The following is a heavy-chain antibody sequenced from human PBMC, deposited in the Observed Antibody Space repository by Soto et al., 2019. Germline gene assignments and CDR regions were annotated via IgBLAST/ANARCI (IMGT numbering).Heavy chain of an antibody. J-gene: IGHJ6*03. D-gene: IGHD1-1*01. CDR2: TYYKSKWYY. CDR3: ARGSWDDVSGHYYMDV. Sequence: PSQTLSLTCEISGDSVSSNSAGWNWIRQPPSRGLEWLGRTYYKSKWYYTYAASVKSRITVSPDTSKNQFSLQLTSVTPEDTAVYYCARGSWDDVSGHYYMDVWDKGTTVTVSS. CDR1: GDSVSSNSAG. V-gene: IGHV6-1*01.